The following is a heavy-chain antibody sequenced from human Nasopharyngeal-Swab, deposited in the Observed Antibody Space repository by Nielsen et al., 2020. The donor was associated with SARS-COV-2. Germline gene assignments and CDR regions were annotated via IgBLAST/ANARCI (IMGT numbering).Heavy chain of an antibody. CDR2: INPTNGNT. J-gene: IGHJ4*02. CDR3: GRDDFGSWSLEW. CDR1: GYSFIYCA. D-gene: IGHD1-26*01. V-gene: IGHV1-3*01. Sequence: ASVKVSCKTSGYSFIYCALHWVRQAPGQGLEWMGWINPTNGNTKYSQKFQGRVTITRDTSASTAYMELSSLRSEDTAVYYCGRDDFGSWSLEWWGQGTLVTVSS.